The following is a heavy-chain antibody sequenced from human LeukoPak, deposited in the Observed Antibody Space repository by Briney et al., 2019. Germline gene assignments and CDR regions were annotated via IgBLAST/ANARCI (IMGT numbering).Heavy chain of an antibody. D-gene: IGHD3-22*01. V-gene: IGHV1-69*13. CDR3: ARRSSGDAFDI. CDR2: IIPIFGTA. Sequence: SVKVSCKASGYTFTSYGISWVRQAPGQGLEWMGGIIPIFGTANYAQKFQGRVTISADESTSTAYMGLSSLRSEDTAVYYCARRSSGDAFDIWGQGTMVTVSS. J-gene: IGHJ3*02. CDR1: GYTFTSYG.